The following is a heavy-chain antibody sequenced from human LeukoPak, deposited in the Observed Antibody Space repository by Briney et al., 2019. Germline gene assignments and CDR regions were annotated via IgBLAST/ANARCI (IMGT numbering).Heavy chain of an antibody. CDR1: GFTFRSYA. Sequence: GGSLRLSCAGSGFTFRSYAMHWVRQAPGKGLEWVAVISYDGSNKYYADSVKGRFTISRDNSKNTLYLQMNSLRAEDTAVYYCAKDASRWLQSPDYWGQGTLVTVSS. D-gene: IGHD5-24*01. CDR3: AKDASRWLQSPDY. J-gene: IGHJ4*02. V-gene: IGHV3-30*04. CDR2: ISYDGSNK.